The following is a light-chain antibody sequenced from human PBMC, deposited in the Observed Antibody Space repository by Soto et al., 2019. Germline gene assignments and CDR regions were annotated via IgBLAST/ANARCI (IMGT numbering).Light chain of an antibody. CDR2: KDT. CDR3: QSADSSDAHYD. Sequence: SYELTQPPSVSVSPGQTARITCSGDALPKQYACWYQQRPGQAPVLVMYKDTERPSGIPERFSGSSSGTTVTLTICGVQAEDEADYYCQSADSSDAHYDFGTGTKVTV. J-gene: IGLJ1*01. CDR1: ALPKQY. V-gene: IGLV3-25*02.